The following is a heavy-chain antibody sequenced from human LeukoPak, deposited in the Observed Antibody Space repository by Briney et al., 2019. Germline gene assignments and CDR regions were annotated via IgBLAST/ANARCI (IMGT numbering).Heavy chain of an antibody. D-gene: IGHD3/OR15-3a*01. CDR2: VSFDGDNK. CDR3: ARDWTLNY. CDR1: GFTFSSYA. V-gene: IGHV3-30-3*01. J-gene: IGHJ4*02. Sequence: PGRSLRLSCAASGFTFSSYAMHWVRQAPGKGLEWVAIVSFDGDNKYYADSVKDRFTISRDNSQNTLYLQLNSLRAEDTAVYYCARDWTLNYWGQGTLVTVSS.